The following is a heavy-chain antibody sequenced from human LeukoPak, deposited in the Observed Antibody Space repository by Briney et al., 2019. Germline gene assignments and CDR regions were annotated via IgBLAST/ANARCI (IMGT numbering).Heavy chain of an antibody. CDR3: AKDLEKTTAAGTQIDY. D-gene: IGHD6-13*01. J-gene: IGHJ4*02. Sequence: GASLRLSCAASGFTVSSNYMSWVRQAPGKGLEWVSAISGSGGSTYYADSVKGRVTISRDNSKNTLYLQMNSLRAEDTAVYYCAKDLEKTTAAGTQIDYWGQGTLVTVSS. CDR2: ISGSGGST. V-gene: IGHV3-23*01. CDR1: GFTVSSNY.